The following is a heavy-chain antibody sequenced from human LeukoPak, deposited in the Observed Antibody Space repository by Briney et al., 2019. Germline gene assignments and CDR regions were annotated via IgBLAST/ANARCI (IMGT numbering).Heavy chain of an antibody. CDR1: GFTFSSYA. CDR3: AKDLRGSSGYFGTFDF. J-gene: IGHJ4*02. D-gene: IGHD3-22*01. V-gene: IGHV3-23*01. Sequence: GGSLRLSCAASGFTFSSYAMSWVRQAPGKGLECVSTVSGSGSTTYYASSVKGRITISRDNSKITLYLQMNSLRAEDMAVYYCAKDLRGSSGYFGTFDFWGQGTLVTVSS. CDR2: VSGSGSTT.